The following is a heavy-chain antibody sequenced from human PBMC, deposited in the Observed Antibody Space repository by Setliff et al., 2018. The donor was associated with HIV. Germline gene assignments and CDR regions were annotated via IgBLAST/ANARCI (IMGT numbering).Heavy chain of an antibody. V-gene: IGHV3-23*01. CDR3: AKDSIEASATGYYFDY. D-gene: IGHD6-6*01. CDR2: ISGGGDIT. CDR1: GFTFSSYS. J-gene: IGHJ4*02. Sequence: PGGSLRLSCAASGFTFSSYSMTWVRQAPGKGLEWVSVISGGGDITAYAASVKGRFTISRDNFKNTLYLQMNSLRAEDTAVYYCAKDSIEASATGYYFDYWGRGTLVTVSS.